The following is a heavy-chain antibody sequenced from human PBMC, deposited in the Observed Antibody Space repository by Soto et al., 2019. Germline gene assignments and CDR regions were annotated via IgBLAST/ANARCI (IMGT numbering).Heavy chain of an antibody. Sequence: QITLKESGPTLVKPTQTLTLTCTFSGFSLTTPGAGVGWIRQPPGKALEWLALIYSNDDNRYSPSLKSRLTITKDTSKNQVVLIMTNMDPVDTATYYCAHRGYGDYPRDNWFDPWGQGVPVIVSS. CDR3: AHRGYGDYPRDNWFDP. CDR2: IYSNDDN. CDR1: GFSLTTPGAG. D-gene: IGHD4-17*01. V-gene: IGHV2-5*01. J-gene: IGHJ5*02.